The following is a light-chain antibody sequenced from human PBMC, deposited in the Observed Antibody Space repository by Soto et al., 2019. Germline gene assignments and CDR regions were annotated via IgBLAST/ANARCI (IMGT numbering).Light chain of an antibody. J-gene: IGKJ1*01. Sequence: IVLTQSPGTLSLSPGERATLSCRASQSVSSNYLAWYQQKPGQAPRLLMYGASSRATGIPDRFSGSGSGTDFTLTISRLEPEDFAVYYCQQYGRLPRTFGQGTKVEIK. V-gene: IGKV3-20*01. CDR1: QSVSSNY. CDR3: QQYGRLPRT. CDR2: GAS.